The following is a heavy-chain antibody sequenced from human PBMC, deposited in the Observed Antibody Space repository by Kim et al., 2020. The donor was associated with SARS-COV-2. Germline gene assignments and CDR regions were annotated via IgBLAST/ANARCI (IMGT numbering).Heavy chain of an antibody. D-gene: IGHD6-19*01. CDR2: ISYAGSNK. J-gene: IGHJ6*02. CDR1: GFTFSGYG. Sequence: GGSLRLSCAASGFTFSGYGMHWVRQAPGKGLEWVAGISYAGSNKNYGDSVKGRITISRDNAKNSLYLQMNSLRPEDTAVYYCAKYSSGDGMDVWGQGTTVTVSS. CDR3: AKYSSGDGMDV. V-gene: IGHV3-30*18.